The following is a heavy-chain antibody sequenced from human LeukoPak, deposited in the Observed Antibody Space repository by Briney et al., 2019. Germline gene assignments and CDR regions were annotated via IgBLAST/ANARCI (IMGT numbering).Heavy chain of an antibody. CDR2: IYYSGST. J-gene: IGHJ3*02. CDR3: ATTMVRGVIGAFDI. Sequence: PSETLSLTCTVSGGSISSYYWSWIRQPPGKGLEWIGYIYYSGSTYYNPSLKSRVTISVDTSKNQFSLKLSSVTAADTAVYYCATTMVRGVIGAFDIWGQGTMVTVSS. D-gene: IGHD3-10*01. CDR1: GGSISSYY. V-gene: IGHV4-59*12.